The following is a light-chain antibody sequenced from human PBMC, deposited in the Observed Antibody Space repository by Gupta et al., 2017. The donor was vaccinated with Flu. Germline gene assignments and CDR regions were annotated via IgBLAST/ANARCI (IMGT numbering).Light chain of an antibody. CDR3: SSYSGSNNKVL. CDR2: EVT. V-gene: IGLV2-8*01. J-gene: IGLJ2*01. CDR1: SSDIGGYNF. Sequence: QSALTQPPSASGSPGQSVTISCTGTSSDIGGYNFVSWYQQHPGKAPKLMIYEVTKRPSGVPDRCSVSKSGNTASLTVSGLQSEDEADYYCSSYSGSNNKVLFGGGTKLTVL.